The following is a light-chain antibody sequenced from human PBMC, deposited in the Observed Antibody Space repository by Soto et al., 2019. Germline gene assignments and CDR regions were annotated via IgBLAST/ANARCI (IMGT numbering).Light chain of an antibody. Sequence: QSALTQPASVSGSPGQSITISCTGTSGDIGGYNSVSWYQQHPGKAPKLLIYEVVKRPSGVSNRFSGSKSGNTASLTISGLQADDEADYYCAAWDDRLSSPLLGGGTKLTVL. CDR1: SGDIGGYNS. V-gene: IGLV2-14*01. J-gene: IGLJ2*01. CDR2: EVV. CDR3: AAWDDRLSSPL.